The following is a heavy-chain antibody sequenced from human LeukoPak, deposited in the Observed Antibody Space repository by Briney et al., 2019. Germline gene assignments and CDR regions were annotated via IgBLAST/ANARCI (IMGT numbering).Heavy chain of an antibody. CDR3: ARDHLANLASRLFDP. D-gene: IGHD3-3*01. Sequence: SETLSLTCTVSGGSIHSYYWSWIRQPPGKGLEWIGYIYYSGSTNYNPSLKSRVTISVDTSKNQISLKLSSVTAADTAVYYCARDHLANLASRLFDPWGQGTLVTVSS. V-gene: IGHV4-59*01. CDR2: IYYSGST. CDR1: GGSIHSYY. J-gene: IGHJ5*02.